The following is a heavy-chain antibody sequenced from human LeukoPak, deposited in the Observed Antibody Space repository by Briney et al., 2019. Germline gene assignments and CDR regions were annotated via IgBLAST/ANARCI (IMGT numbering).Heavy chain of an antibody. CDR3: ARDAYYYGSGSYYNWFDP. Sequence: PSQTLSLTCTVSGGSISSGSYYWSWIRQPAGKGLEWIGRIYTSGSTNYNPSLKSRVTISVDKSKNQFSLKLSSVTAADTAVYYCARDAYYYGSGSYYNWFDPWGQGTLVTVSS. J-gene: IGHJ5*02. D-gene: IGHD3-10*01. CDR2: IYTSGST. V-gene: IGHV4-61*02. CDR1: GGSISSGSYY.